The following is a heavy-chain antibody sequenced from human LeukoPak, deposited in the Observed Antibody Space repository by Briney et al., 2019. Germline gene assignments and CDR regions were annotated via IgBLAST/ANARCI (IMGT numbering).Heavy chain of an antibody. D-gene: IGHD1-26*01. CDR2: ISAYNGNT. V-gene: IGHV1-18*01. J-gene: IGHJ4*02. Sequence: ASVKVSCKASGYTFTSYGISWVRQAPGQGLEWMGWISAYNGNTNYAQKLQGRVTVTTDTSTSTAYMKLRSLRSDDTAVYYCARDRSGSEEDFDYWGQGTLVTVSS. CDR3: ARDRSGSEEDFDY. CDR1: GYTFTSYG.